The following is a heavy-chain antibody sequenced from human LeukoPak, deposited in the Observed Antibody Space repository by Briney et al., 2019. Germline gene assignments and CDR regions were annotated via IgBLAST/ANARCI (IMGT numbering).Heavy chain of an antibody. CDR3: VREGGSGAYSGNFDY. Sequence: PGGSLRLSCAASGFTFTHYGMHWVRQAPGKGLEWVAIIWSDGTHEKYADSVKGRFTISRDNSNSTLYLQMSSLRAEDTAVYYCVREGGSGAYSGNFDYWGQGSPVTVPS. J-gene: IGHJ4*02. V-gene: IGHV3-33*01. CDR2: IWSDGTHE. D-gene: IGHD3-16*01. CDR1: GFTFTHYG.